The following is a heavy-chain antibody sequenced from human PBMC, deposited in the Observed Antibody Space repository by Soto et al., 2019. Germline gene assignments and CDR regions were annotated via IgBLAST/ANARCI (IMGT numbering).Heavy chain of an antibody. D-gene: IGHD2-15*01. CDR2: IYSGGST. Sequence: PVGSLSLSCAASGFTVSSNYMSWVRQAPGKGLEWVSVIYSGGSTYYADSVKGRFTISRDNSKNTLYLQMNSLRAEDTAVYYCARDHRGYCSGGSCDRYYYYGMDVWGQGTTVPVSS. CDR1: GFTVSSNY. V-gene: IGHV3-53*01. J-gene: IGHJ6*02. CDR3: ARDHRGYCSGGSCDRYYYYGMDV.